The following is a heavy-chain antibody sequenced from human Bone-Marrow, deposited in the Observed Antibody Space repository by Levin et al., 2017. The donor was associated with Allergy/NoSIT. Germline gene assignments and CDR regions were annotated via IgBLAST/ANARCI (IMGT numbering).Heavy chain of an antibody. Sequence: GESLKISCKASGYTFTNYWITWVRQMPGKGLEWMGRIDPSDSYTSYNPSLQGHVTISVDKSITTAYLQWSGLKASDTAMYYCARQDDRRQSYYYMDVWGKGTTVVVSS. D-gene: IGHD5-24*01. CDR1: GYTFTNYW. CDR2: IDPSDSYT. J-gene: IGHJ6*03. V-gene: IGHV5-10-1*01. CDR3: ARQDDRRQSYYYMDV.